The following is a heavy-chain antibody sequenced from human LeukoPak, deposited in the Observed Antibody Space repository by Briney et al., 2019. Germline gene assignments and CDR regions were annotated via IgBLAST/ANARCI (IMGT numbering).Heavy chain of an antibody. CDR1: GFTFGDYA. J-gene: IGHJ5*02. V-gene: IGHV3-49*03. CDR3: GRAPRPVAWNWFDP. Sequence: GGSLRLPCTTSGFTFGDYAMGWFRQAPGKGLEWLGFIRSKTYGGTSEYAASLKGRFTMSRDDSKSIAYLQMNSLKIEDTAVYYCGRAPRPVAWNWFDPWGQGTLVTVSS. D-gene: IGHD2-15*01. CDR2: IRSKTYGGTS.